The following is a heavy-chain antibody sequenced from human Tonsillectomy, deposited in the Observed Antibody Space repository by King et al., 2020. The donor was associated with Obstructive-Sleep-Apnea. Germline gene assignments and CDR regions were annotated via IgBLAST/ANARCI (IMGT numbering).Heavy chain of an antibody. CDR1: AFTFSGSA. D-gene: IGHD2-21*02. Sequence: VQLVESGGGLVQPGGSLKLSCAASAFTFSGSAMHWVRQASGKGLEWVGRIRSKANSYATAYAASVKGRFTVSRDDSKNTAYLQMNSLKTEDTAVYYCTRPGGDAYYYYGMDVWGQGATVTVSS. CDR2: IRSKANSYAT. CDR3: TRPGGDAYYYYGMDV. J-gene: IGHJ6*02. V-gene: IGHV3-73*02.